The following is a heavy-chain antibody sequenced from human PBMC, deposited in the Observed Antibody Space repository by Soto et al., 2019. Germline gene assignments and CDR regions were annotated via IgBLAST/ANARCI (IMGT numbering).Heavy chain of an antibody. CDR2: INPNSGGT. Sequence: QVRLLQSGPEVRKPGASVKISCEASGYSFTGHYLHWVRQAPGHGLEWMGWINPNSGGTNYAQKFQDSIYITRNKHLSTVYMDLTSLSSQDTAMEYCSKSDRAEKNDAVDIWGHATMISVS. CDR3: SKSDRAEKNDAVDI. J-gene: IGHJ3*02. CDR1: GYSFTGHY. V-gene: IGHV1-2*04. D-gene: IGHD2-15*01.